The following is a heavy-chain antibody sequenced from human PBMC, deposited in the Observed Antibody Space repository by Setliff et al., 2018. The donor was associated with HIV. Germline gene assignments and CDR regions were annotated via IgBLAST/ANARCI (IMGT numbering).Heavy chain of an antibody. CDR2: IYETGST. CDR3: ARDGYTNGYGYYYFYMDV. Sequence: SETLSLTCTVSGDSISGYYWSWIRQSPGKGLEWMGFIYETGSTYYNPSLKSRVSISMDTSKNQFSLKLSSVTAADTAVYFCARDGYTNGYGYYYFYMDVWGKGTTVTVSS. J-gene: IGHJ6*03. D-gene: IGHD5-18*01. CDR1: GDSISGYY. V-gene: IGHV4-59*12.